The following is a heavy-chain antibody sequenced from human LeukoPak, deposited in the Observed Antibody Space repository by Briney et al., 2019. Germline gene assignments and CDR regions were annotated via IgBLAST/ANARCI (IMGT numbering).Heavy chain of an antibody. CDR1: GGSFSGYY. CDR2: INHSGST. Sequence: SETLSLTCAVYGGSFSGYYWSWIRQPPGKGLEWIGEINHSGSTNYNPSLKSRVTISVDTSKNQFSLKLSSVTAADTAVYYCARCPGRWSGYDAFDIWGQGTMVTVSS. CDR3: ARCPGRWSGYDAFDI. D-gene: IGHD5-24*01. J-gene: IGHJ3*02. V-gene: IGHV4-34*01.